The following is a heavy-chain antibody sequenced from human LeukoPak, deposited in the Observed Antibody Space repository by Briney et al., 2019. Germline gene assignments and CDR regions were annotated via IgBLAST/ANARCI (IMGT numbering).Heavy chain of an antibody. CDR2: IKQDGSEK. CDR3: ARDIRSSSPLDWFDP. Sequence: AGGSLRLSCAASGFTFSSYWMSWVRQAPGKGLEWVANIKQDGSEKYYVDSVKGRFTISRDNAKNSLYLQMNSLRAEDTAVYYCARDIRSSSPLDWFDPWGQGTLVTVSS. V-gene: IGHV3-7*01. D-gene: IGHD6-6*01. CDR1: GFTFSSYW. J-gene: IGHJ5*02.